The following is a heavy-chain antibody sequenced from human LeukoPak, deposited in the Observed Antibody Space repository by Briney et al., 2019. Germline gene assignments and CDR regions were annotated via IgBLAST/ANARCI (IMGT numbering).Heavy chain of an antibody. CDR2: IYYSGCT. CDR3: ARGGSYCSSTSCLERYFDY. V-gene: IGHV4-31*01. J-gene: IGHJ4*02. Sequence: SETLSFTCTVSGVSISSGGYYWSWIRQHPGKGLERIGNIYYSGCTYYNPSLNSLATKTVNTSKNQVSLKLRSVTAADTAVYYCARGGSYCSSTSCLERYFDYWGQGTLVTVSS. D-gene: IGHD2-2*01. CDR1: GVSISSGGYY.